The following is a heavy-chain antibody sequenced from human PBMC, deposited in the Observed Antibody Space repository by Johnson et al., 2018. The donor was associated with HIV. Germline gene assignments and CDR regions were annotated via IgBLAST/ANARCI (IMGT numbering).Heavy chain of an antibody. J-gene: IGHJ3*02. CDR3: AKDIGGDPNDAFDI. Sequence: VQLVESGGGVVQPGRSLRLSCAASGFTFDDYGMSWVRQAPGKGLEWVSGINWNSGSIGYADSVKGRFTISRDNAKNSLYLQMNSLRAEDTALYYCAKDIGGDPNDAFDIWGQGTMVTVSS. V-gene: IGHV3-9*01. CDR2: INWNSGSI. D-gene: IGHD2-21*02. CDR1: GFTFDDYG.